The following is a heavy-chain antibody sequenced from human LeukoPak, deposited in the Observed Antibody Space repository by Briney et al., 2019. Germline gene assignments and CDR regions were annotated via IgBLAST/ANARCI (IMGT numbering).Heavy chain of an antibody. Sequence: SGPTLVKHTQTLTLTCTFSGFSLSTSGMCVSWIRQPPGKALEWLALIDWDEDKYYSTSLRTRLTISRDTSKNQVVLTMTNMDPVDTATYYCARLYSEYPLDYFDYWGQGVVVTVSS. CDR2: IDWDEDK. CDR3: ARLYSEYPLDYFDY. J-gene: IGHJ4*02. D-gene: IGHD5-12*01. V-gene: IGHV2-70*01. CDR1: GFSLSTSGMC.